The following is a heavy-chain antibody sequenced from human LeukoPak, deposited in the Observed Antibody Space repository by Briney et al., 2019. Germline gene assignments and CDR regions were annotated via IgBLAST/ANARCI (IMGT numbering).Heavy chain of an antibody. Sequence: PSETLSLTCTVSGGSISSYYWSWIRQPPGKGLEWIGYIYYSGSTKYNPSLKSRVTMSVDTSKNQFSLKLSSVTAADTAVYYCARAEPTFDFWSGFDYWGQGTLVTVSS. J-gene: IGHJ4*02. CDR2: IYYSGST. CDR3: ARAEPTFDFWSGFDY. CDR1: GGSISSYY. V-gene: IGHV4-59*12. D-gene: IGHD3-3*01.